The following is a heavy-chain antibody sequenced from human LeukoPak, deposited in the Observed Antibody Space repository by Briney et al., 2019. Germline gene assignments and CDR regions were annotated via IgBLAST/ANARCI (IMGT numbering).Heavy chain of an antibody. CDR2: ISPNSGAT. CDR1: GYTFTGYY. Sequence: ASVKVSCKASGYTFTGYYMHWVRQAPGQGLQWMGWISPNSGATNYAQKFQGRVTMTRDTSISTAYMELRSLGSDDTAVYYCARKHETELAEFDYWGQGSLVTVSS. J-gene: IGHJ4*02. V-gene: IGHV1-2*02. D-gene: IGHD1-14*01. CDR3: ARKHETELAEFDY.